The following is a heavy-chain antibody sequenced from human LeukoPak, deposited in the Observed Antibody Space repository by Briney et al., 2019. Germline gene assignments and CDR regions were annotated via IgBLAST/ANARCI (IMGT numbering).Heavy chain of an antibody. J-gene: IGHJ6*03. D-gene: IGHD6-13*01. Sequence: PSETLSLTCTVSGGSISSYYWSWIRQPPGKGLEWIGYIYYSGSTNYNPSLKSRVTISVDTSKNQFSLKLSSVTAADTAVYYCARRPPPNSSSWTYYYYYYMDVWGKGTTVTVS. CDR3: ARRPPPNSSSWTYYYYYYMDV. V-gene: IGHV4-59*01. CDR2: IYYSGST. CDR1: GGSISSYY.